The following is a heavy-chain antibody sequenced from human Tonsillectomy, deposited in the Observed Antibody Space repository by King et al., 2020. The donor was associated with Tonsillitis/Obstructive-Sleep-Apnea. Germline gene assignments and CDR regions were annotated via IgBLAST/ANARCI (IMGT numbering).Heavy chain of an antibody. V-gene: IGHV3-48*03. Sequence: VQLVESGGGLVQPGVSLKLSCAASGFTFSNYEMNWVRQAPGKRLEWVSYITSSGSKIYYADSVKGRFTISRDNAKNTLSLQMNSLRAEDTAVYYCARENSSSGFYYYGMDVWGQGTTVTGSS. CDR1: GFTFSNYE. CDR2: ITSSGSKI. J-gene: IGHJ6*02. D-gene: IGHD3-22*01. CDR3: ARENSSSGFYYYGMDV.